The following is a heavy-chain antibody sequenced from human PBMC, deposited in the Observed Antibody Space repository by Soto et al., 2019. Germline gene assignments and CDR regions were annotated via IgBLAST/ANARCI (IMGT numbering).Heavy chain of an antibody. CDR3: ARDSRREYYDSSGKDSIRFDY. Sequence: GASVKVSCKAIGYSFTSHYMHWVRQAPGQGLEWMGTIYPGGVNIGYAQKFKGRVTMTKDTSTSTVYMELNSLTSEDAAVYYCARDSRREYYDSSGKDSIRFDYWGQGTLVTV. CDR1: GYSFTSHY. J-gene: IGHJ4*02. CDR2: IYPGGVNI. V-gene: IGHV1-46*01. D-gene: IGHD3-22*01.